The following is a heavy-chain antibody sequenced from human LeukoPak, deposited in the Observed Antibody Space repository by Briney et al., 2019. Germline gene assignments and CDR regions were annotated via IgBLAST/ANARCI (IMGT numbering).Heavy chain of an antibody. CDR3: ARDADLVVTAIQPPDY. Sequence: ASVKVSCKASGYTFTSYDINWVRQATGQGLEWMGWMNPNSGNTGYAQKFQGRVTMTRNTSISTAYMELSSLRSEDTAVYYCARDADLVVTAIQPPDYWGQGTLVTVSS. V-gene: IGHV1-8*01. CDR1: GYTFTSYD. J-gene: IGHJ4*02. CDR2: MNPNSGNT. D-gene: IGHD2-21*02.